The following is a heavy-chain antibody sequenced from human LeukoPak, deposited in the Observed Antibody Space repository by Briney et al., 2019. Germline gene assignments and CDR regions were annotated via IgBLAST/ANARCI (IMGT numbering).Heavy chain of an antibody. Sequence: PGGSLRLSCAASGFSFRSYSMDWVRQAPGKGLEWVSSITGSSSYISYADSVKGRFTISRDNAENSLFLQMNSLRPEDTAVYFCARDRLGGGETFDSWGQGTLVTVSS. V-gene: IGHV3-21*01. CDR2: ITGSSSYI. J-gene: IGHJ4*02. CDR3: ARDRLGGGETFDS. D-gene: IGHD3-16*01. CDR1: GFSFRSYS.